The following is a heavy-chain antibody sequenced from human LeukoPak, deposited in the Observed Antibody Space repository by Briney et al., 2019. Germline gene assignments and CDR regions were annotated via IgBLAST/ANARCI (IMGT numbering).Heavy chain of an antibody. J-gene: IGHJ4*02. CDR2: IYPSGNI. CDR3: ARTFRSGDGYKVGYFDY. D-gene: IGHD5-24*01. Sequence: PGGSLRLSCAASGLTFSNTYMSWGRQAPGKGLEWVSLIYPSGNIYYADSVKGRFTISRDNSKNTLFLQMNSLRAEDTAIYYCARTFRSGDGYKVGYFDYWGQGTLVTVSS. V-gene: IGHV3-53*01. CDR1: GLTFSNTY.